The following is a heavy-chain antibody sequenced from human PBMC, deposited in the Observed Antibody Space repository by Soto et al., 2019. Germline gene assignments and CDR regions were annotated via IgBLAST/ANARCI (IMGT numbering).Heavy chain of an antibody. CDR3: ARVPTP. Sequence: SETLSPTCTVSGVSISSGDYYWSWIRQTPGKGLEWIGYIYYSENTYYNPSLKSRVAISRDRSKNQFSLKLSSVTAADTAVYFCARVPTPWGQGTLVTVSS. CDR2: IYYSENT. V-gene: IGHV4-30-4*01. CDR1: GVSISSGDYY. J-gene: IGHJ5*02.